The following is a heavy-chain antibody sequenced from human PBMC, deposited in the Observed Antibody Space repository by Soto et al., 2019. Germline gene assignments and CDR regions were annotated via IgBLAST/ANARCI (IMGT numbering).Heavy chain of an antibody. J-gene: IGHJ4*02. V-gene: IGHV3-30*18. CDR2: IPYDESHN. CDR1: GFTFSSFG. D-gene: IGHD6-19*01. CDR3: AKDAVIAVAKASYYFDS. Sequence: PGGSLRLSCAASGFTFSSFGMHWVRQAPGKGLEWVAVIPYDESHNYYADSVKGRFTISRDNSKNTLYLQMNSLRVEDTAIYYCAKDAVIAVAKASYYFDSWGQGTLVTVSS.